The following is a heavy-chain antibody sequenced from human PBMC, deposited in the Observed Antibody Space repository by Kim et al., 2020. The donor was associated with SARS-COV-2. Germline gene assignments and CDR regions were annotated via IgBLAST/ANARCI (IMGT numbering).Heavy chain of an antibody. CDR1: GGSISSSSYY. D-gene: IGHD6-6*01. Sequence: SETLSLTCTVSGGSISSSSYYWGWIRQPPGKGLEWIGSIYYSGSTYYNPSLKSRVTISVDTSKNQFSLKLSPVTAADTAVYYCARHREYSSPFDYWGQGTLVTVSS. J-gene: IGHJ4*02. CDR2: IYYSGST. CDR3: ARHREYSSPFDY. V-gene: IGHV4-39*01.